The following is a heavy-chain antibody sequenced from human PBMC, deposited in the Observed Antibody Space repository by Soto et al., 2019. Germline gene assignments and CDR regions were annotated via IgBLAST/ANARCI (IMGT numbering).Heavy chain of an antibody. Sequence: QVQLVQSGAEVKKPGASVTVSCKASGYTFINYGISWVRHVPGQGLEWKGWINTYNGNTNYAQKLQGTGTLTTDASTSTAYTQLRSLRSQDTAVYYCARHKIVDYSTSWDNYWGQGALVTVSS. CDR2: INTYNGNT. CDR3: ARHKIVDYSTSWDNY. CDR1: GYTFINYG. J-gene: IGHJ4*02. D-gene: IGHD6-13*01. V-gene: IGHV1-18*01.